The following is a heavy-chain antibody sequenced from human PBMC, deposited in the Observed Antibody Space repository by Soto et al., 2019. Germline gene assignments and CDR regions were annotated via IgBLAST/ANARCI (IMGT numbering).Heavy chain of an antibody. CDR2: ISSSSSTI. CDR1: GFTFSSYS. V-gene: IGHV3-48*01. CDR3: ASWYDFWSGSGLDD. D-gene: IGHD3-3*01. J-gene: IGHJ4*02. Sequence: GGSLRLSCAASGFTFSSYSMNWVRQAPGKGLEWVSYISSSSSTIYYADSVKGRFTISRDNAKNSLYLQMNSLRAEDTAVYYCASWYDFWSGSGLDDWGQGTLVTVSS.